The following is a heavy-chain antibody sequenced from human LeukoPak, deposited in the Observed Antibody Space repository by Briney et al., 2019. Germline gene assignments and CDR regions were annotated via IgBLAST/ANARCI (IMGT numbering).Heavy chain of an antibody. J-gene: IGHJ6*02. Sequence: GGSLRLSCAASGFTFSSYGMHWVRQAPGKGLEWVAVIWYDGSNKYYADSVKGRFTISRDNAKNTLYLQMNSLRAEDTAVYYCARVSGAYYDFWSGYYYYYGMDVWGQGTTVTVSS. CDR3: ARVSGAYYDFWSGYYYYYGMDV. CDR2: IWYDGSNK. CDR1: GFTFSSYG. V-gene: IGHV3-33*01. D-gene: IGHD3-3*01.